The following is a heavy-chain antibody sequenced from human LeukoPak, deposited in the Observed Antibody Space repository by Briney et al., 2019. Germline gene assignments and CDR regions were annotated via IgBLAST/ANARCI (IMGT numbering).Heavy chain of an antibody. CDR1: GYTFTGYY. J-gene: IGHJ4*02. Sequence: ASVKVSCKASGYTFTGYYMHWVRQVPGQGLEWMGWINPNSGGTNYAQKFQGRVTMTRDTSISTAYMELSRLRSDDTAVYYCARAMIAAAGTLGPDYWGQGTLVTVSS. CDR2: INPNSGGT. V-gene: IGHV1-2*02. D-gene: IGHD6-13*01. CDR3: ARAMIAAAGTLGPDY.